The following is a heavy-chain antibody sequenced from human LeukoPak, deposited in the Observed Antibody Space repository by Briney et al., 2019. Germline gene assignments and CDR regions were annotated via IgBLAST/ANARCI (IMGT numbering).Heavy chain of an antibody. V-gene: IGHV4-39*01. Sequence: PSETLSLTCTVSGGSISSSSYYWGWIRQPPGKGLEWIGSIYYSGSTYYNPSLKSRVTISVDTSKNQFSLKLSSVTAADTAVYYCARHRELRGYSYGPKGLVYYYYYYMDVWGKGTTVTISS. CDR3: ARHRELRGYSYGPKGLVYYYYYYMDV. J-gene: IGHJ6*03. CDR2: IYYSGST. D-gene: IGHD5-18*01. CDR1: GGSISSSSYY.